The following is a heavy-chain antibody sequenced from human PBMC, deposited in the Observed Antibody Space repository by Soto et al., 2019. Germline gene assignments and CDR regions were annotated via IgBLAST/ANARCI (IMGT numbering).Heavy chain of an antibody. CDR3: VGDQDVYTPMVHGNY. D-gene: IGHD5-18*01. CDR2: ISSSKTT. Sequence: DVQLMESGGGLVQPGESLRLSCTASGITFSSYSMNWVRQAPGKGLEWLSYISSSKTTYADSVKGRFTISRDNAKNSVYLQMNSLRDEDTAVYYCVGDQDVYTPMVHGNYWGRGTRVTVSS. V-gene: IGHV3-48*02. J-gene: IGHJ4*02. CDR1: GITFSSYS.